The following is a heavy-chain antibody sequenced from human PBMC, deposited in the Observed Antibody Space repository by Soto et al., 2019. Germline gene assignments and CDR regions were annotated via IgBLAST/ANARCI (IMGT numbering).Heavy chain of an antibody. V-gene: IGHV3-23*01. CDR1: GFTFSSYA. Sequence: GGSLRLSCAASGFTFSSYAMSWVRQAPGKGLEWVSGIGGSGGNTYYADSVKGRFTISRDNSKNTLYLQMNSLRAEDTAVYYCAKRSYAYRFSDSWGQGTLVTVSS. J-gene: IGHJ5*01. CDR2: IGGSGGNT. CDR3: AKRSYAYRFSDS. D-gene: IGHD5-18*01.